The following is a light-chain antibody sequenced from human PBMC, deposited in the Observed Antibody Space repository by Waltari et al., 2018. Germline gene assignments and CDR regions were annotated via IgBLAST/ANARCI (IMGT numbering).Light chain of an antibody. CDR1: SLRTYY. J-gene: IGLJ2*01. CDR2: VKN. V-gene: IGLV3-19*01. CDR3: TSRDSTGNLL. Sequence: SELTQDPAVSVALGQTVKITCQGDSLRTYYASWYQHRPGQAPLLVSHVKNNRPSGIPGRFSGSSSGSTASLTITGVQAEDEADYYCTSRDSTGNLLFGGGTKLTVL.